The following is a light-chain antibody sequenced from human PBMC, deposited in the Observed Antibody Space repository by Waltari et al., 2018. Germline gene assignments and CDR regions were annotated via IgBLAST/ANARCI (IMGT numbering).Light chain of an antibody. CDR3: QQSYSTLIFT. V-gene: IGKV1-39*01. J-gene: IGKJ3*01. CDR1: QSVRSY. Sequence: DIQMTQSPSSLSASVGDRVTITCRASQSVRSYLNCYQQKPGKAPKHLIYAASSLQSGVPSRFSGSGSGTDFTLTISSLQPEDFATYFCQQSYSTLIFTFGPGTKVDIK. CDR2: AAS.